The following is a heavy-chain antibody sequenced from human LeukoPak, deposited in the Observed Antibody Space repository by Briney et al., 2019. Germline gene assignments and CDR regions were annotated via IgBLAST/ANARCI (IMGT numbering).Heavy chain of an antibody. J-gene: IGHJ4*02. V-gene: IGHV4-61*02. CDR1: GGSISSGSYY. D-gene: IGHD4-11*01. Sequence: PSQTLSLTCTVSGGSISSGSYYWSWIRQPAGKGLEWIGRIYTSGSTYYNPSLKSRVTTSVDTSKNQFSLKLSSVTAADTAVYYCARLTTVTTGFDYWGQGTLVTVSS. CDR3: ARLTTVTTGFDY. CDR2: IYTSGST.